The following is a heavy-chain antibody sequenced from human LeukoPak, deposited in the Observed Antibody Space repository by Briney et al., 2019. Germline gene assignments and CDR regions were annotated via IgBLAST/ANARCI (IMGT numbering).Heavy chain of an antibody. D-gene: IGHD3-22*01. CDR2: MNPNSGNI. Sequence: PGASVKVSCKASGYTFTSYDINWVRQATGQGLEWMGWMNPNSGNIGYAQKFQGRVTMTRNTSISTAYMELSSLRSEDMAVYYCARGLMIVVPMDVWGKGTTVTVSS. CDR3: ARGLMIVVPMDV. J-gene: IGHJ6*04. V-gene: IGHV1-8*01. CDR1: GYTFTSYD.